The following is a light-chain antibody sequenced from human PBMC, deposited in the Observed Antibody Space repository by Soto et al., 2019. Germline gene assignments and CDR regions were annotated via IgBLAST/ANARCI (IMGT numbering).Light chain of an antibody. CDR2: GAS. CDR3: QQYSSPPLT. Sequence: EIGLTQSPGSLSLSPGERATLSCRASQSVSSYLAWYQQKPGQAPRLLISGASSRATGFPGRFSGSGSGTDFSLTISRLQPEDSAVYYCQQYSSPPLTFGQGTKVEIK. J-gene: IGKJ1*01. V-gene: IGKV3-20*01. CDR1: QSVSSY.